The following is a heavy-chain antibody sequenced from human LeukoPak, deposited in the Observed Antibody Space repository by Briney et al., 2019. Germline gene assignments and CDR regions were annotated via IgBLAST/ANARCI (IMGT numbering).Heavy chain of an antibody. CDR3: ARDASWELLRDYFDY. Sequence: GGSLRLSCAASGFTFSSYEMNWVRQAPGKGLEWVSYISSSGSTIYYADSVKGRFTISRDNAKNSLYLQMNSLRAEDTAVYYCARDASWELLRDYFDYWGQGTLVTVSS. D-gene: IGHD1-26*01. CDR1: GFTFSSYE. CDR2: ISSSGSTI. J-gene: IGHJ4*02. V-gene: IGHV3-48*03.